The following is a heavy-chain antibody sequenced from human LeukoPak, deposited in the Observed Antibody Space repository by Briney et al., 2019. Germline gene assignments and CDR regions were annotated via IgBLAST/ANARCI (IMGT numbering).Heavy chain of an antibody. V-gene: IGHV4-39*07. J-gene: IGHJ4*02. CDR3: ARDSDYSNYDY. CDR2: IYYSGST. Sequence: SETLSLTCTVSGGSISISSYYWGWIRQPPGKGLEWIGSIYYSGSTYYNPSLKSRVTISVDTSKNQFSLKLSSVTAADTAVYYCARDSDYSNYDYWGQGTLVTVSS. CDR1: GGSISISSYY. D-gene: IGHD4-11*01.